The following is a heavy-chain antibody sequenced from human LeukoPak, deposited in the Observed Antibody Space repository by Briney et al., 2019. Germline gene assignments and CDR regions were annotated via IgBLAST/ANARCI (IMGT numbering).Heavy chain of an antibody. Sequence: GGSLRLSCAASGFTFSSYAMSWVRQAPGKGLEWVSAISGSGGSTYYADSVKGRFTISRDNSKNTPYLQMNSLRAEDTAVYYCARYGSGSYYISRGYFDYWGQGTLVTVSS. V-gene: IGHV3-23*01. CDR2: ISGSGGST. D-gene: IGHD3-10*01. CDR1: GFTFSSYA. J-gene: IGHJ4*02. CDR3: ARYGSGSYYISRGYFDY.